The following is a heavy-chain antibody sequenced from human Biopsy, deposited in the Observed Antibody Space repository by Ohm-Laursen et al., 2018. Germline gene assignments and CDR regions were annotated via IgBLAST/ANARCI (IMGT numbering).Heavy chain of an antibody. CDR1: GGTFTMFP. D-gene: IGHD3-10*01. Sequence: SSVKVSCKVSGGTFTMFPISRVRQAPGQGLEWMGAILPFYGTTNFAQKFQGRVTLTADGSTSTAYMELSSLRSEDTGVYYCASSDGRSGFDYWGQGTLVTVSS. CDR2: ILPFYGTT. CDR3: ASSDGRSGFDY. V-gene: IGHV1-69*01. J-gene: IGHJ4*02.